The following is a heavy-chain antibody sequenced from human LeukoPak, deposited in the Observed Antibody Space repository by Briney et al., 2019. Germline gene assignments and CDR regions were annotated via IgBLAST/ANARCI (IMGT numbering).Heavy chain of an antibody. V-gene: IGHV3-23*01. CDR2: ISGTGTSP. D-gene: IGHD4-17*01. J-gene: IGHJ4*02. CDR3: AKFLGDYLGFLDY. CDR1: GFTFSSYA. Sequence: GGSLRLSCAASGFTFSSYAMSWVRQAPGKGLEWVAGISGTGTSPYYADFVKGRFTVSRDNSKNTLFLQLNSLRAEDTAIYYCAKFLGDYLGFLDYWGQGTLVTVSS.